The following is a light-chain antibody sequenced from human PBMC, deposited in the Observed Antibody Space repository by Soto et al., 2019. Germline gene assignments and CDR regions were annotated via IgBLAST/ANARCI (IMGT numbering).Light chain of an antibody. CDR2: ENN. CDR1: SSNIGNNY. Sequence: QSVLTQPPSMSAAPGQKVTISCSGGSSNIGNNYVSWFQQLPGTAPKLLIYENNKRPSGIPDRFSGSKSGTSATLGITGLQTGDEADYYCGTWDSSLSAGVFGGGTKLTVL. V-gene: IGLV1-51*02. J-gene: IGLJ3*02. CDR3: GTWDSSLSAGV.